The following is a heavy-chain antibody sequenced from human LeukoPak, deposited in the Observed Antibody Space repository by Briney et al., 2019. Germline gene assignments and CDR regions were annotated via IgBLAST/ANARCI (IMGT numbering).Heavy chain of an antibody. CDR2: INGMRGTI. Sequence: PGGSLRLSCAASGFTFSAYNMNWVRQAPGKGLEWFSYINGMRGTIYYADSVKGRFTISRDNAKNSLYLQMNSLRDEDTAVYYCARDMTFCSGGSCYSLGFDIWGQGTMVTVSS. CDR3: ARDMTFCSGGSCYSLGFDI. D-gene: IGHD2-15*01. V-gene: IGHV3-48*02. J-gene: IGHJ3*02. CDR1: GFTFSAYN.